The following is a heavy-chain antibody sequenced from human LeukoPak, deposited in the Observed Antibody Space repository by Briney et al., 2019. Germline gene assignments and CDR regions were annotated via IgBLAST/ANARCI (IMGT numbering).Heavy chain of an antibody. CDR1: GFTFSSYS. Sequence: GGSLRLSCAASGFTFSSYSMNWVRQAPGKGLEWVSYISSSSSTIYYADSVKGRFTISRDNAKNSLYLQMNSLRAEDTAVYYCARDLYQYYDFWSDYPDAFDIWGQGTMVTVSS. J-gene: IGHJ3*02. CDR2: ISSSSSTI. CDR3: ARDLYQYYDFWSDYPDAFDI. D-gene: IGHD3-3*01. V-gene: IGHV3-48*01.